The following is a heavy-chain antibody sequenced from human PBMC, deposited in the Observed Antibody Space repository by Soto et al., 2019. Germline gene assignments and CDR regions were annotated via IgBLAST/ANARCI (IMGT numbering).Heavy chain of an antibody. CDR1: GFTVSSNF. D-gene: IGHD4-17*01. CDR2: IYSDGST. J-gene: IGHJ4*02. V-gene: IGHV3-66*01. CDR3: ASRRNPYGAYDY. Sequence: SLRLSCAASGFTVSSNFMSWVRQAPGKGLEWVSIIYSDGSTYYADSVKGRFTISRDNSKNTLYLQMNSLGADDTAVYYCASRRNPYGAYDYWGQGTLVTVSS.